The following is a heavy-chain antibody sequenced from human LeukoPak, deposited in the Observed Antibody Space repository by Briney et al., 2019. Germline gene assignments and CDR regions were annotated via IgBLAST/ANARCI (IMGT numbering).Heavy chain of an antibody. CDR1: GFTFGDYA. J-gene: IGHJ4*02. CDR3: TRDQPLGV. D-gene: IGHD3-16*01. V-gene: IGHV3-49*04. Sequence: GGSLRLSCTASGFTFGDYAMSWVRQSPGRGLEWVGFIRSRTYGGTAEYAASVRGRFTLSRDDSKSIAYLQMSSLKTEDTAMYYCTRDQPLGVWGQGTLVTVSS. CDR2: IRSRTYGGTA.